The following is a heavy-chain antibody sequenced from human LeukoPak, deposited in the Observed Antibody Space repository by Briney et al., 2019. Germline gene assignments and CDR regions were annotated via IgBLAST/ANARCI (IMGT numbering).Heavy chain of an antibody. Sequence: PGGSLRLSCAASGFTFSSYAMSWVRQAPGKGLEWVTAISGSGDTYHADSVKGRLTISRDNSKSTLYLQMNSLRAEDTAVYYCAKTRAGFGEFAYYFYYYEMDVWGQGTTVTVSS. CDR1: GFTFSSYA. D-gene: IGHD3-10*01. V-gene: IGHV3-23*01. CDR3: AKTRAGFGEFAYYFYYYEMDV. J-gene: IGHJ6*02. CDR2: ISGSGDT.